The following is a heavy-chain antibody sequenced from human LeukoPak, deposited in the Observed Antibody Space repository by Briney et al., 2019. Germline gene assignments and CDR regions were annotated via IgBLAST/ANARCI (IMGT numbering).Heavy chain of an antibody. CDR3: AREVDYYYDSSGYCMDV. D-gene: IGHD3-22*01. CDR2: IKQDGSEK. Sequence: GGSLRLSCAASGFTFSDYYMSWVRQAPGKGLEWVANIKQDGSEKYYVDSVKGRFTISRDNAKNSLYLQMNSLRAEDTAVYYCAREVDYYYDSSGYCMDVWGKGTTVTVSS. J-gene: IGHJ6*04. CDR1: GFTFSDYY. V-gene: IGHV3-7*01.